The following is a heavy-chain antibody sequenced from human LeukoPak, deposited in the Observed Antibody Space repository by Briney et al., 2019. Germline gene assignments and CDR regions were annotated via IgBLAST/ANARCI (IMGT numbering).Heavy chain of an antibody. D-gene: IGHD4-17*01. J-gene: IGHJ4*02. Sequence: ASVKVSCKASGYTFTNYYIHWVRQAPGQGLEWMGWINPNSGGTKYAQKFQGRATMTRDTSINTAYMELSRLISDDTAVYYCARGQETVTTPHFDYWGQGTLVTVPS. V-gene: IGHV1-2*02. CDR2: INPNSGGT. CDR3: ARGQETVTTPHFDY. CDR1: GYTFTNYY.